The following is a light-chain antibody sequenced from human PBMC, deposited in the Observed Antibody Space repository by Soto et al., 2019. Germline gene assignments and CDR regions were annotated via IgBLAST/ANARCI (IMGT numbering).Light chain of an antibody. V-gene: IGKV3-11*01. J-gene: IGKJ5*01. CDR1: QSISNL. Sequence: DIVVTQSTANMSGSPGERATLSCRTSQSISNLLAWYQQKPGQAPRLLMYGASTRATGIPARFSGSGSGTDFTLTISSLEPEDFAVYYCQQRSNGTPNTFGQGTRLEIK. CDR2: GAS. CDR3: QQRSNGTPNT.